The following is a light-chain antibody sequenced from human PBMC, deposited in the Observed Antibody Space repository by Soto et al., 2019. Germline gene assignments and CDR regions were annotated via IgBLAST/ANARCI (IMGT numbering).Light chain of an antibody. V-gene: IGLV2-8*01. CDR1: TSDVGGYNY. J-gene: IGLJ2*01. Sequence: QSVLTQPPSASGSPGQSVAISCTGTTSDVGGYNYVSWYQQHPGKAPKLLIYDVSKRPSGVPDRCSGSKSGHTASLTVSGLQGEDEADYYCSSYVASNTLAFGGGTKLTVL. CDR2: DVS. CDR3: SSYVASNTLA.